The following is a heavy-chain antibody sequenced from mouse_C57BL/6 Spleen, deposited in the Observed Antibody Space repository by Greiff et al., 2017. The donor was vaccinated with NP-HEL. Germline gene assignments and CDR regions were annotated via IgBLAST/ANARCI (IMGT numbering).Heavy chain of an antibody. CDR3: ARGIYYYGSRFAMDY. V-gene: IGHV1-82*01. D-gene: IGHD1-1*01. Sequence: QVQLKQSGPELVKPGASVKISCKASGYAFSSSWMNWVKQRPGKGLEWIGRIDPGDGDTNYNGKFKGKATLTADKSSSTAYMQLSSLTSEDSAVYFCARGIYYYGSRFAMDYWGQGTSVTVSS. CDR1: GYAFSSSW. CDR2: IDPGDGDT. J-gene: IGHJ4*01.